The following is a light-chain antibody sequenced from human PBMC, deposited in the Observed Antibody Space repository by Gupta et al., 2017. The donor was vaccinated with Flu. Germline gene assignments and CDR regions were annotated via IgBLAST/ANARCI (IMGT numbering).Light chain of an antibody. J-gene: IGKJ3*01. CDR2: YAS. CDR1: QSIGTS. Sequence: EIVLTQSPDFQSVSLKEKVTITCRASQSIGTSLHWYQQKPGQSPKLLVKYASQSLSGVASRFSGSGSGTDFTLTINSLEAEDVATYYCHQSSTSPQTFGPGTTVDI. V-gene: IGKV6-21*01. CDR3: HQSSTSPQT.